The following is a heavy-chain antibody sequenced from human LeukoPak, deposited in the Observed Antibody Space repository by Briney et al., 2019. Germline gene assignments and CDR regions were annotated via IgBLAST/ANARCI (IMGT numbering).Heavy chain of an antibody. CDR1: GGSFSGYY. CDR2: INHSGST. D-gene: IGHD6-13*01. V-gene: IGHV4-34*01. CDR3: ASLGIAAAGTSSSPFDY. J-gene: IGHJ4*02. Sequence: SETLSLTCAVYGGSFSGYYWSWIRQPPGKGLEWIGEINHSGSTNYNPSLKSRVTISVDTSKNQFSLKLSSVTAADTAVYYCASLGIAAAGTSSSPFDYWGQGTLVTVSS.